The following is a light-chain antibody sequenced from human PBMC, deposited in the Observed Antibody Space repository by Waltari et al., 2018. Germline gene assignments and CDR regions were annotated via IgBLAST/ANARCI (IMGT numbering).Light chain of an antibody. Sequence: QSVLTQPPSASGTTGQRVTISCSGSSSNIGSNHVTWYQQLPGTAPKLLTYSNNQRPSGVPDRFSGSKSGTSASLAISGLQSEDEADYYCAAWDDSLNGVVFGGGTKLTVL. CDR1: SSNIGSNH. CDR2: SNN. CDR3: AAWDDSLNGVV. J-gene: IGLJ2*01. V-gene: IGLV1-44*01.